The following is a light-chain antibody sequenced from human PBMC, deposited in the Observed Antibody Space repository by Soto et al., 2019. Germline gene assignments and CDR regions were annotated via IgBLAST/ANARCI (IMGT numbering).Light chain of an antibody. CDR3: SSSAGTNSFVL. V-gene: IGLV2-8*01. CDR2: EVN. J-gene: IGLJ3*02. Sequence: QSALTQPPSASGSPGQSVTISCTGTSSDIGGYNSVSWYQQHPGKAPKLMIYEVNKRPLGVPERFSGSKSGNTASLTVSGLQADDEADYYCSSSAGTNSFVLFGGGTQLPVL. CDR1: SSDIGGYNS.